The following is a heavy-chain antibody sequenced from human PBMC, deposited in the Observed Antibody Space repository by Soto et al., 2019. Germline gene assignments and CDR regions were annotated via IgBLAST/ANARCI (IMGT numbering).Heavy chain of an antibody. Sequence: VQLLESGGGLVKPGGSLRLSCAASGFTFRDYAMNWVRQAPGKGLEWVSDISGSGDSARYADSVRGPFTISRDNARNTLYRQMNSLRVDDSSGYSCVKERRGSGLSVCNYWGQGTLFTVSS. D-gene: IGHD6-19*01. CDR1: GFTFRDYA. J-gene: IGHJ4*02. V-gene: IGHV3-23*01. CDR3: VKERRGSGLSVCNY. CDR2: ISGSGDSA.